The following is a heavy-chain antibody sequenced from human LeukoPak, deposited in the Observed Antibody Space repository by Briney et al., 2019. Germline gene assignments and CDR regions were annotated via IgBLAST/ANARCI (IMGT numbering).Heavy chain of an antibody. CDR1: GFTFSSYA. CDR3: ARDPSTYYDSSGYYYYYGMDV. CDR2: ISYDGSNK. V-gene: IGHV3-30-3*01. Sequence: GGSLRLSCAASGFTFSSYAMHWVRQAPGKGLEWVAVISYDGSNKYYADSVKGRFTISRDNSKNTLYQQLNSLRAQDTAVYYCARDPSTYYDSSGYYYYYGMDVWGQGTTVSVSS. D-gene: IGHD3-22*01. J-gene: IGHJ6*02.